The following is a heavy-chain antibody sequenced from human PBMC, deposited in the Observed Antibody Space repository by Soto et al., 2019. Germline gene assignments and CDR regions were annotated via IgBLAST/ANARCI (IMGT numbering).Heavy chain of an antibody. CDR2: IRSKAYGGTT. Sequence: PGGSLRLSCTASGFTFGDYAMSWVRQAPGKGLEWVGFIRSKAYGGTTEYAASVKGRFTISRDDSKSIAYLQMNSLKTEDTAVYYCTRDSGAAADTYYYYGMDVWGQGTTVTVSS. V-gene: IGHV3-49*04. CDR3: TRDSGAAADTYYYYGMDV. D-gene: IGHD6-13*01. J-gene: IGHJ6*02. CDR1: GFTFGDYA.